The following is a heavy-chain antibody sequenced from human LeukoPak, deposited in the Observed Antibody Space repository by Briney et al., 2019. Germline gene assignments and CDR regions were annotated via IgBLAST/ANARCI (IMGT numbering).Heavy chain of an antibody. Sequence: SETLSLTCTVSGGSISSYYWSWIRQPPGKGLEWIGYIYYSGSTNYNPSLKSRVTISVDTSKNQFSLKLSSVTAADTAVYYCARAYYYDSSGYPAQFDYSGQGTLCTVSS. CDR1: GGSISSYY. CDR2: IYYSGST. J-gene: IGHJ4*02. V-gene: IGHV4-59*01. D-gene: IGHD3-22*01. CDR3: ARAYYYDSSGYPAQFDY.